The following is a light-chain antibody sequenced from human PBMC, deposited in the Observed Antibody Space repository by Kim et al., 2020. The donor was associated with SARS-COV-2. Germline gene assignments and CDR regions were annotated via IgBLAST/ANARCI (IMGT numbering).Light chain of an antibody. Sequence: ASVGDRVTLTCRAGQDISSSLAWYQQKPGQAPNLVFYAASSLQGGVPSRFSGSGSGTEFTLTINSLQPEDFATYYCQQANTSPHTFGGGTTVDIK. CDR1: QDISSS. CDR2: AAS. J-gene: IGKJ4*01. V-gene: IGKV1-12*01. CDR3: QQANTSPHT.